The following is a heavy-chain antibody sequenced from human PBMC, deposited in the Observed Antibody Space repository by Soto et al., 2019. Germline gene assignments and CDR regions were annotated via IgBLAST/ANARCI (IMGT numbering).Heavy chain of an antibody. D-gene: IGHD2-2*01. V-gene: IGHV3-74*01. J-gene: IGHJ3*02. CDR2: INTDGGIT. CDR1: GFTFSSHW. CDR3: TREAGYCSRTSCYRRAFDS. Sequence: EVQLVESGGDLVQPGGSLRLSCAASGFTFSSHWMHWVRRVPGKGLVWVSHINTDGGITGYADSGKGRFTISRDNAKNTLYLQMNGLRVEDTSVYYCTREAGYCSRTSCYRRAFDSWGQGTMVTVSS.